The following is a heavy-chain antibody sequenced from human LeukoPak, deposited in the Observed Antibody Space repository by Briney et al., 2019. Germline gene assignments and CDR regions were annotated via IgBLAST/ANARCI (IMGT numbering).Heavy chain of an antibody. CDR3: TRGASGRRDN. D-gene: IGHD6-19*01. V-gene: IGHV1-8*01. J-gene: IGHJ4*02. Sequence: ASVKVSCKASGYTFTSCDIYRVRQAPGQGLEWMGWMNPNSGNTGYGQSFQGRITMTRDISIGTAYMELSNLTSEDTAIYYCTRGASGRRDNWGQGTLVTVSA. CDR1: GYTFTSCD. CDR2: MNPNSGNT.